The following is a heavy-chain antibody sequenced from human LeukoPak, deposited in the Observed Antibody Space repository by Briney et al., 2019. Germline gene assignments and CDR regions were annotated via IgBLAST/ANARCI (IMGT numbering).Heavy chain of an antibody. CDR3: AISYYDFWSGYFAGEGRHYFDY. Sequence: SETLSLTCAVYGGSFSGYYWSWIRQSPGKGLEWIGEINHSGSTNYNPSLKSRVTISVDTSKNQFSLKLSSVTAADTAVYYCAISYYDFWSGYFAGEGRHYFDYWGQGTLVTVSS. CDR1: GGSFSGYY. CDR2: INHSGST. V-gene: IGHV4-34*01. J-gene: IGHJ4*02. D-gene: IGHD3-3*01.